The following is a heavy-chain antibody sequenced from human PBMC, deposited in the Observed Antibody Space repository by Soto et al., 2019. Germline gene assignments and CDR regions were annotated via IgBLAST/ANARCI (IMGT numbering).Heavy chain of an antibody. V-gene: IGHV4-61*08. J-gene: IGHJ4*02. CDR3: ARSRGGYFDY. CDR2: IYYSGST. D-gene: IGHD3-16*01. Sequence: TSETLSLTCTVSGGSIGSGGYWWSWIRQHPGRGLEWIGYIYYSGSTNYNPSLKSRVTISVDTSKNQFSLKLSSVTAADTAVYYCARSRGGYFDYWGQGTLVTVSS. CDR1: GGSIGSGGYW.